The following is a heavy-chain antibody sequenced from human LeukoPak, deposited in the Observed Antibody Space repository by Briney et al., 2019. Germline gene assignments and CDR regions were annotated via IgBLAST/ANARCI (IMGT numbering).Heavy chain of an antibody. CDR1: GGSFSGYY. D-gene: IGHD3-3*01. V-gene: IGHV4-34*12. J-gene: IGHJ3*02. Sequence: SETLSLTCAVYGGSFSGYYWSRIRQPPGKGLEWIGEIIHSGSTNYNPSLKSRVTMSVDTSKNQFSLKLSSVTAADTAVYYCARESPYYDFWSGYWPYDAFDIWGQGTMVTVSS. CDR2: IIHSGST. CDR3: ARESPYYDFWSGYWPYDAFDI.